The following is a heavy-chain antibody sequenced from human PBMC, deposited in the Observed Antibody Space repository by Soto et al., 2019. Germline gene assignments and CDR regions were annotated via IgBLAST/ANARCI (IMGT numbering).Heavy chain of an antibody. CDR3: ARRYGYSFDY. CDR2: SYYSGST. D-gene: IGHD1-1*01. J-gene: IGHJ4*02. Sequence: QLQLQELGPGLGKPSETLSLTGTVSGGSISSYYWSWIRQPPGKGLEWIGYSYYSGSTNYNPSLKSRVPISVDTSKNQFSLKLSSVTAADTAVYYCARRYGYSFDYWGQGTLVTVSS. V-gene: IGHV4-59*08. CDR1: GGSISSYY.